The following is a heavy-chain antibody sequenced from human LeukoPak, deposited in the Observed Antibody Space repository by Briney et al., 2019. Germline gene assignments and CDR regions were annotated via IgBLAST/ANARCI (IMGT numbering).Heavy chain of an antibody. CDR1: GYTFTGYH. D-gene: IGHD2-2*01. CDR2: INPNSGDT. CDR3: ARDYCSSTSCLFDY. J-gene: IGHJ4*02. Sequence: GASVKVSCKASGYTFTGYHMHWVRQAPGQGLEWMGRINPNSGDTNYAQKFQGRVAMTRDTSISTAFMELTRLRSDDTAVYYCARDYCSSTSCLFDYWGQRTLVTVSS. V-gene: IGHV1-2*06.